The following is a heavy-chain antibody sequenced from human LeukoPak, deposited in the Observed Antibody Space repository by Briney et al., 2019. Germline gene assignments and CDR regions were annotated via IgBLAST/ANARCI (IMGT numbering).Heavy chain of an antibody. Sequence: GGSLRLSCATSGFGFSSYSMNWVRQAPGKGLEWASGISPSGGITYYTDSVKGRFTISRDNSKNTQSLQMNSLRAEDTAVYYCAKDDDWGRYKHWGQGTLVTVSS. CDR1: GFGFSSYS. V-gene: IGHV3-23*01. J-gene: IGHJ1*01. D-gene: IGHD3-16*01. CDR3: AKDDDWGRYKH. CDR2: ISPSGGIT.